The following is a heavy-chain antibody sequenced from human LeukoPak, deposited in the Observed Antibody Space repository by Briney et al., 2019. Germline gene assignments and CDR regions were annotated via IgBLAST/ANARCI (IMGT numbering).Heavy chain of an antibody. V-gene: IGHV1-2*02. D-gene: IGHD6-13*01. CDR1: GYTFTGYY. Sequence: ASVKVSCKASGYTFTGYYMHWVRQAPGQGLEWMGWINPNSGGTNYAQKFQGRVTMTRDTSISTAYMELSRLGSDDTAVYYCARVRRKRNPDYSSSWPDAFDIWGQGTMVTVSS. CDR2: INPNSGGT. CDR3: ARVRRKRNPDYSSSWPDAFDI. J-gene: IGHJ3*02.